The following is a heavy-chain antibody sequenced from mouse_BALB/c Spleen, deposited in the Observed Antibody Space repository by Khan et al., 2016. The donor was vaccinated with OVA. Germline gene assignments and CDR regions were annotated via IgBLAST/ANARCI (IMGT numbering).Heavy chain of an antibody. CDR2: IWGDGST. CDR3: ARELRLGGFAC. D-gene: IGHD1-2*01. Sequence: QVQLQQSGPGLVAPSQSLSITCTVSGFSLTDYGINWIRQPPGKGLEWLGMIWGDGSTDYNSALKSRLSISKDNSKSQVFLKMNSLQTDDTAMFYCARELRLGGFACWGPGTLVTVSA. J-gene: IGHJ3*01. CDR1: GFSLTDYG. V-gene: IGHV2-6-7*01.